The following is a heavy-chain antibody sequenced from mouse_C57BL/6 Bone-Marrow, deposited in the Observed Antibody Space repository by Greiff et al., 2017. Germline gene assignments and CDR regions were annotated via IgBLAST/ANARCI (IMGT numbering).Heavy chain of an antibody. V-gene: IGHV1-55*01. CDR1: GYTFTSYW. CDR3: ARRWVVDWYFDV. J-gene: IGHJ1*03. Sequence: VQLQQPGAELVKPGASVKMSCKASGYTFTSYWITWVKQRPGQGLEWIGDIYPGSGSTNYTEKFKSKATLTVDTSSSTAYMQLSSLTSEDSAVYYCARRWVVDWYFDVWGTGTTVTVSS. D-gene: IGHD1-1*01. CDR2: IYPGSGST.